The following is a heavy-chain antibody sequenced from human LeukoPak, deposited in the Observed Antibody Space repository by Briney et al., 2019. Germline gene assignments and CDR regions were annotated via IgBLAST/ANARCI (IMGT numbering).Heavy chain of an antibody. Sequence: ETLSLTCTVSGGSISSSSYYWGWVRQAPGKGLEWVSSISSSSSYIYYADSVKGRFTISRDNAKNSLYLQMNSLRAEDTAVYYCARGPRYCSSTSCPPSYGMDVWGQGTTVTVSS. D-gene: IGHD2-2*01. CDR3: ARGPRYCSSTSCPPSYGMDV. CDR1: GGSISSSSYY. CDR2: ISSSSSYI. J-gene: IGHJ6*02. V-gene: IGHV3-21*01.